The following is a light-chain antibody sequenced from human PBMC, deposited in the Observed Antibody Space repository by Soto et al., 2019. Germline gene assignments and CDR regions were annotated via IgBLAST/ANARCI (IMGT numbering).Light chain of an antibody. V-gene: IGLV2-23*02. J-gene: IGLJ1*01. CDR2: EVS. CDR1: SSDVGSYNV. CDR3: CSYAGSSSAYV. Sequence: QSVLTQPASVPGSPGQSITISCTGTSSDVGSYNVVSWYQQHPGKAPKLLIYEVSKRPSGVSDRFSGSKSGNTASLTISGLQAEDEAAYHCCSYAGSSSAYVFGTGTKVTVI.